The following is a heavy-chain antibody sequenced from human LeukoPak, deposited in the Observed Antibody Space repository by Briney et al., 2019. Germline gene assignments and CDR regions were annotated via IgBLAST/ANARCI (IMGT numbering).Heavy chain of an antibody. CDR2: ISSNGGST. CDR3: ARGVRSLTIAARRRNWFDP. J-gene: IGHJ5*02. CDR1: GFTFSSYA. Sequence: PGGSLRLSCAASGFTFSSYAMHWVRQAPGKGLEYVSAISSNGGSTYYANSVKGRFTISRDNSKNTLYLQMGSLRAEDMAVYYCARGVRSLTIAARRRNWFDPWGQGTLVTVSS. V-gene: IGHV3-64*01. D-gene: IGHD6-6*01.